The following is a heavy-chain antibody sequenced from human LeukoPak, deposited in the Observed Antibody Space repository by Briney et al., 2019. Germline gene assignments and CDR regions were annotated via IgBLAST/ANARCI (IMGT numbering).Heavy chain of an antibody. D-gene: IGHD3-3*01. Sequence: SETLSLTCTVSGGSISSYYWSWIRQPPGKGLEWIGYIYYSGSTNYNPSLKSRVTISVDTSKNQFSLKLSSVTAADTAVYYCARETIFGVVTHAGYFDYWGQGTLVIVSS. V-gene: IGHV4-59*12. CDR2: IYYSGST. CDR1: GGSISSYY. J-gene: IGHJ4*02. CDR3: ARETIFGVVTHAGYFDY.